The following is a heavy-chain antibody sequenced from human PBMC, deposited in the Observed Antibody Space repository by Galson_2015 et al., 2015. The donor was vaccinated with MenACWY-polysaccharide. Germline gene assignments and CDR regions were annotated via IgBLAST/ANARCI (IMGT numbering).Heavy chain of an antibody. J-gene: IGHJ4*02. D-gene: IGHD3-16*01. CDR3: ARVSVRFGGARTSVIDY. CDR2: IKEGGSEK. V-gene: IGHV3-7*03. Sequence: SLVRQAPGKGLEWVANIKEGGSEKYYVDSVKGRFTISRDNAKNSLYLQMNSLRAEDTAVYYCARVSVRFGGARTSVIDYWGQGTLVTVSS.